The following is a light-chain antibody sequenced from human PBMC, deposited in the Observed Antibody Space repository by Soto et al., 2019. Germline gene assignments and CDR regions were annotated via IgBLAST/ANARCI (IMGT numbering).Light chain of an antibody. Sequence: DIQMTQSPSSLSASVGDRVSITCRAIQRVSTYLNWYQQKPGKAPKLLIYGSSTLQSGVPSRFTSSASGTEFTLIIISLHPDDFATYSCQQSYSAPLTVGQGTKVEIK. CDR3: QQSYSAPLT. J-gene: IGKJ1*01. V-gene: IGKV1-39*01. CDR1: QRVSTY. CDR2: GSS.